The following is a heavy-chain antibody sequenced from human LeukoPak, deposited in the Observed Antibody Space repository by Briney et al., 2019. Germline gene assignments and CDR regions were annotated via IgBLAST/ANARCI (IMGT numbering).Heavy chain of an antibody. CDR1: GGSFSGYF. D-gene: IGHD6-13*01. Sequence: SETLSLTCAVYGGSFSGYFWGWIRQPPGKGLEWIGSIYYSGSTYYNPSLESRVTIFVDTSKEQLSLNLISLTAADTAVYYCARRESSRWYSIWGQGTLVTVSS. CDR3: ARRESSRWYSI. V-gene: IGHV4-39*01. CDR2: IYYSGST. J-gene: IGHJ4*02.